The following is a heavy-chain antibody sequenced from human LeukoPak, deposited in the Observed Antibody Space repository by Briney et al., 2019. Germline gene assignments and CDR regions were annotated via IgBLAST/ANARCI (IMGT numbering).Heavy chain of an antibody. V-gene: IGHV3-23*01. CDR2: ISGSGGSK. J-gene: IGHJ3*02. CDR1: GCTFSSYA. D-gene: IGHD1-26*01. Sequence: GGSLRLSCAASGCTFSSYAMSWVRQAPGKGLEWVSVISGSGGSKYSADSVKGRFTISRDNSKNTLYLQMNSLRAEDTAIYYCAKDFGSPGNIWGQGTMVTVSS. CDR3: AKDFGSPGNI.